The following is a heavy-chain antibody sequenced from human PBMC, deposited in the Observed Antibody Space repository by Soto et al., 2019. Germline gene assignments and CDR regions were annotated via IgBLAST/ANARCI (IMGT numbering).Heavy chain of an antibody. V-gene: IGHV1-2*04. CDR3: VRAIGYSYGYYYYYGMDV. Sequence: QVPLVQSGAEVKKPGASVKVSCKASGYTFTGYYMHWVRQAPGQGLEWMGWINPNSGGTNYAQKFQGWVTMTRDTSISTAYMELSRLRSDDTAVYYCVRAIGYSYGYYYYYGMDVWGQGTTVTVSS. CDR1: GYTFTGYY. J-gene: IGHJ6*02. D-gene: IGHD5-18*01. CDR2: INPNSGGT.